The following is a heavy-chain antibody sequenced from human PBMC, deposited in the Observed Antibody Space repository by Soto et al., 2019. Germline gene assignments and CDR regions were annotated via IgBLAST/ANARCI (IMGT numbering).Heavy chain of an antibody. V-gene: IGHV1-46*01. CDR2: INPSGGST. CDR3: VAGIFWSGYYFDY. D-gene: IGHD3-3*01. CDR1: GYTFTSYY. J-gene: IGHJ4*02. Sequence: ASVKVSCKASGYTFTSYYIHWVRQAPGQGLEWIGIINPSGGSTSFAQTFQGRVTMTRDTSTSTPYMELSSLRSEDTAVYYCVAGIFWSGYYFDYWGQGTLVTVSS.